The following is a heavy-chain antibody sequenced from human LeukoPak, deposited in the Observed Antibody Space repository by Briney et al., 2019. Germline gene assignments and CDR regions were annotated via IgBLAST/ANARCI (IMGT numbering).Heavy chain of an antibody. V-gene: IGHV3-23*01. CDR1: GFTFSSYA. Sequence: GGSLRLSCEASGFTFSSYAMHWVRQAPGKGLEWVSDISGSGDRTDYADPVKGRFTISRDNSQNTLYLQMGSLRPEDMAVYYCARVTLAFGSGWYYDYWGQGTLVTVSS. CDR2: ISGSGDRT. J-gene: IGHJ4*02. D-gene: IGHD6-13*01. CDR3: ARVTLAFGSGWYYDY.